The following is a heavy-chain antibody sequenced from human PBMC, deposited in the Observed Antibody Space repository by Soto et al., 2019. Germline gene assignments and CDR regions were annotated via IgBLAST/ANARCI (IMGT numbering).Heavy chain of an antibody. V-gene: IGHV4-34*01. J-gene: IGHJ4*02. Sequence: QVQLQQWGAGLLKPSETLSLTCAVYGGSFSGYYWTWIRQPPGTGLEWIGEINHSGSTNYNPSLKCRFTIFVDPSMNQFSLKLTSVTGAGMAVYYFARDNITGPFDYWGQGTLVTVSS. CDR2: INHSGST. CDR3: ARDNITGPFDY. D-gene: IGHD3-10*01. CDR1: GGSFSGYY.